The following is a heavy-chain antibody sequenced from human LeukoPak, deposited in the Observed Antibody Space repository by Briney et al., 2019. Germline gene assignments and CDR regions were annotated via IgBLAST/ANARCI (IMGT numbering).Heavy chain of an antibody. CDR3: ARGRQLVLPSDTHYFDY. Sequence: ASVKVSCKASGGTFSSYAISWVRQAPGQGLEWMGGIIPIFGTANYAQKFQGRVTITTDESTSTACMELSSLRSEDTAVYYCARGRQLVLPSDTHYFDYWGQGTLVTVSS. J-gene: IGHJ4*02. V-gene: IGHV1-69*05. CDR2: IIPIFGTA. CDR1: GGTFSSYA. D-gene: IGHD6-13*01.